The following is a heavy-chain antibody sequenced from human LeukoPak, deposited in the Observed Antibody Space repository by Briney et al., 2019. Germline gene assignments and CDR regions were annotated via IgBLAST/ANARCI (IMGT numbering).Heavy chain of an antibody. CDR1: GGSIDTYY. D-gene: IGHD4-17*01. CDR2: IAYSGNT. J-gene: IGHJ4*02. V-gene: IGHV4-59*01. CDR3: AGEPTTVTTGFDS. Sequence: SETLSLTCTLSGGSIDTYYWSWIRQPPGKGLEWIGYIAYSGNTNYNPSLKSRLTMSVDTSKNQFSLQLNSVTAADTAVYFCAGEPTTVTTGFDSWGQGTLVTISS.